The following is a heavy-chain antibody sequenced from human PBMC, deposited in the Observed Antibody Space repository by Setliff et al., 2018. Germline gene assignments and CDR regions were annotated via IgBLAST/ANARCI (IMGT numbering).Heavy chain of an antibody. D-gene: IGHD2-8*01. CDR1: GYTFSSYA. V-gene: IGHV1-3*01. CDR3: ATFASYIVLMVYARSGAFDI. Sequence: GASVKVSCKASGYTFSSYAMHWVRQAPGQRLEWMGWISAYNGNTNYAQKFQGRVTMTEDTSTDTAYMELSSLRSEDTAVYYCATFASYIVLMVYARSGAFDIWG. J-gene: IGHJ3*02. CDR2: ISAYNGNT.